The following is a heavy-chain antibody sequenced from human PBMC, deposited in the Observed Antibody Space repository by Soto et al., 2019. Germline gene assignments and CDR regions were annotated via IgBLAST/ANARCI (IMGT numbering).Heavy chain of an antibody. V-gene: IGHV4-4*02. D-gene: IGHD6-6*01. CDR1: GASIGDTYW. CDR2: IYEYGRT. Sequence: QVQLQESGPGLAKSSGTLSLTCAVSGASIGDTYWWSWVRQPPGKGLEWIGEIYEYGRTNYNASLQSRVTISVDKSKNQFSLQLRSLTAADTAVYYCARNSFSTSSYNFLDPWGQGALVTVSS. J-gene: IGHJ5*02. CDR3: ARNSFSTSSYNFLDP.